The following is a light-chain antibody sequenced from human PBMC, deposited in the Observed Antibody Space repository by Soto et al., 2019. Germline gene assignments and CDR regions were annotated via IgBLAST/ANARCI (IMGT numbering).Light chain of an antibody. CDR3: QRYNTYPLT. CDR2: KAS. J-gene: IGKJ4*01. CDR1: QNIDAW. Sequence: IQMTQSPSTLSASVGDRVTITCGASQNIDAWLAWYQQKPGKAPKVLIYKASSLESGVPSRFSGSGSGTEFTLTISSLQPDDSATYYCQRYNTYPLTFGGGTKVDIK. V-gene: IGKV1-5*03.